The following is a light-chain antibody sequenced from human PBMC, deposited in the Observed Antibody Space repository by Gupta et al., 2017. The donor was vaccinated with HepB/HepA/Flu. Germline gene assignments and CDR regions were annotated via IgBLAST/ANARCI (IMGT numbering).Light chain of an antibody. CDR2: RHS. J-gene: IGLJ3*02. CDR3: QVWDSASVM. CDR1: NSESRN. Sequence: SYVLSQAFSVTVTLGQTARITCGGNNSESRNVHWYQQKPGQAPGLVIYRHSNRPSGIPERFFGSNSGNTATLTIVRAQAGDEDDYYCQVWDSASVMFGGGTKLTVL. V-gene: IGLV3-9*01.